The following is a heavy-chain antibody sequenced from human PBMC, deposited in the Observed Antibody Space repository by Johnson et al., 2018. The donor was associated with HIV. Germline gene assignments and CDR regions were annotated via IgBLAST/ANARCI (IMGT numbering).Heavy chain of an antibody. V-gene: IGHV3-30*04. CDR2: ISYDGSNK. Sequence: QVQLVESGGGVVQPGRSLRLSCAASGFTFSSYAMHWVRQAPGKGLEWVAVISYDGSNKYYADSVKGRFTISRDNSKKTLSLQMNSLRAEDTAVYYCARERSYSSSWYGDAFDIWGQGTLVTVSS. J-gene: IGHJ3*02. CDR3: ARERSYSSSWYGDAFDI. CDR1: GFTFSSYA. D-gene: IGHD6-13*01.